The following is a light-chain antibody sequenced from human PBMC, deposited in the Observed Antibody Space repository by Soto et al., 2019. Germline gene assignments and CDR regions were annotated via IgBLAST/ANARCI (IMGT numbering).Light chain of an antibody. CDR1: QTVATN. Sequence: EVVMTQSPATLSVSPGERATLSCRASQTVATNLAWYQQKPGQAPRLLISGASTRAAGISGRFRGSGSGTELTLTISSLRSEDSAIYYCQQYFEWPPMTFGQGTKVEI. J-gene: IGKJ1*01. V-gene: IGKV3-15*01. CDR3: QQYFEWPPMT. CDR2: GAS.